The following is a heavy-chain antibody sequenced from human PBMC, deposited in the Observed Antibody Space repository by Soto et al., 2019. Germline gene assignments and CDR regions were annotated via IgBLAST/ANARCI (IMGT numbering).Heavy chain of an antibody. Sequence: SVKVSCKASGFTFTSSAVQWVRQARGQRLEWIGWIVVGSGNTNYAQKFQERVTITRDMSTSTAYMELSSLRSEDTAVYYCAAVPLYYYDSSGYPLTLDYWGQGTLVTVSS. D-gene: IGHD3-22*01. CDR1: GFTFTSSA. J-gene: IGHJ4*02. CDR3: AAVPLYYYDSSGYPLTLDY. V-gene: IGHV1-58*01. CDR2: IVVGSGNT.